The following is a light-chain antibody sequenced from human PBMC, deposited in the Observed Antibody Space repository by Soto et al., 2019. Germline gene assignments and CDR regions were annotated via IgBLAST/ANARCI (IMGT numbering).Light chain of an antibody. Sequence: EIVLTQSPGTLSLSPGERATLSCRASQSVTNNLAWYQQKPGQPPRLLVYGASTRATDIPARFSGSGSGTEFTLIISGLQSEDSAVYYCLQYNVWPRTFGQGTKVDI. CDR1: QSVTNN. CDR2: GAS. V-gene: IGKV3-15*01. J-gene: IGKJ1*01. CDR3: LQYNVWPRT.